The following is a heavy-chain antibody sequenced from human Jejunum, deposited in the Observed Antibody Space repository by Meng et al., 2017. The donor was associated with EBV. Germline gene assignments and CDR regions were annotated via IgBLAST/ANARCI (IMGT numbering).Heavy chain of an antibody. J-gene: IGHJ4*02. D-gene: IGHD2-15*01. V-gene: IGHV4-4*03. CDR1: GGSITSSDW. CDR3: ARVRCSGGSCFYFDY. Sequence: QVQLQESGPGLVNPPGPPSLTCAVSGGSITSSDWWTWVRQPPGEGLEWIGEIYHDGSSNYSPSLKSRVTILLDKSENHFSLKLNSVTAADTAVYYCARVRCSGGSCFYFDYWGQGALVTVAS. CDR2: IYHDGSS.